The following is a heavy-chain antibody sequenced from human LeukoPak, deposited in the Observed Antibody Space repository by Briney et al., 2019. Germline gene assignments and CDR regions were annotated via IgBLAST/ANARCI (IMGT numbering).Heavy chain of an antibody. V-gene: IGHV3-21*01. J-gene: IGHJ6*04. Sequence: GGPLRLSCAASGFTFSSYTMNWVRQAPGKGLEWVSSITSDTRYIFYADSVKGRFTISRDNSRDTLYLHMNTLRAGDTAVYYCARDGYNGYHMDVWGKGTPVTISS. CDR2: ITSDTRYI. CDR3: ARDGYNGYHMDV. D-gene: IGHD5-24*01. CDR1: GFTFSSYT.